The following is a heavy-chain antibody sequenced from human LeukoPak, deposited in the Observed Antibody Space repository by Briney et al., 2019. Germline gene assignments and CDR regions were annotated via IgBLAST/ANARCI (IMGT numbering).Heavy chain of an antibody. D-gene: IGHD3-22*01. V-gene: IGHV4-4*07. J-gene: IGHJ4*02. CDR3: ARDVDYYDSSGLHSYYFDY. Sequence: SETLSLTCTVSGGSISSYYWSWIRQPAGKGLEWIGRIYTSGSTNYNPSLKSRVTMSVDTSKNQFSLKLSSVTAADTAVYYCARDVDYYDSSGLHSYYFDYWGQGTLVTVSS. CDR1: GGSISSYY. CDR2: IYTSGST.